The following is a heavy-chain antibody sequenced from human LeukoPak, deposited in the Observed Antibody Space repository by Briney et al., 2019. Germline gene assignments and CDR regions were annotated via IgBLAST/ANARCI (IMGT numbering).Heavy chain of an antibody. Sequence: GGSLRLSCAASGFTFDDYGMSWVRQAPGKGLEWVSGINWNGGSTGYADSVKGRFTISRDNAKNSLYLQMNSPRAEDTALYHCARRRDSGYGGYYFDYWGQGTLVTVSS. CDR2: INWNGGST. CDR3: ARRRDSGYGGYYFDY. J-gene: IGHJ4*02. D-gene: IGHD3-22*01. CDR1: GFTFDDYG. V-gene: IGHV3-20*01.